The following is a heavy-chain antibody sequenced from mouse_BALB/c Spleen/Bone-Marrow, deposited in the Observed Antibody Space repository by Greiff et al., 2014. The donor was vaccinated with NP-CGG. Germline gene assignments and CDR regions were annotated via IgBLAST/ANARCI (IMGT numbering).Heavy chain of an antibody. D-gene: IGHD2-10*02. CDR1: GYTFTSYL. Sequence: QVQLQQSGAELVRPGASVKVSCKASGYTFTSYLINWLKQRPGQGLEWIGNIYPSDSYTNYNQNFKDKATLTVDKSSSTDYMQLSSPTSEDSAVYYGTRQYGNYYAMDYWGQGTSVTVSS. J-gene: IGHJ4*01. V-gene: IGHV1-69*02. CDR3: TRQYGNYYAMDY. CDR2: IYPSDSYT.